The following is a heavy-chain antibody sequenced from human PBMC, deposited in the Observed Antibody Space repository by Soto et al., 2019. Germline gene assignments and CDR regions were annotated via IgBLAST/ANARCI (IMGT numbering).Heavy chain of an antibody. V-gene: IGHV3-30*18. Sequence: GGSLRLSCAASGFTFSSYGMHWVRQAPGKGLEWVAVISYDGSNKYYADSLKGRFTISRDNSKNTLYLQMNSLRAEDTAVYYCAKPSIYYDSSGYFDYWGQGTLVTVSS. CDR2: ISYDGSNK. J-gene: IGHJ4*02. CDR1: GFTFSSYG. CDR3: AKPSIYYDSSGYFDY. D-gene: IGHD3-22*01.